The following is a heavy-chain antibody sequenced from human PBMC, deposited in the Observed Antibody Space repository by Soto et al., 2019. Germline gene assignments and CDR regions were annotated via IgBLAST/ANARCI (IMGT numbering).Heavy chain of an antibody. J-gene: IGHJ6*02. CDR3: ARARIVGASAYYGMDV. CDR2: IIPIFGTA. D-gene: IGHD1-26*01. V-gene: IGHV1-69*13. Sequence: ASVKVSCKASGGTFSSYAISWVRQAPGQGLEWMGGIIPIFGTANYAQKFQGRVTITADESTSTAYMELSSLRSEDTAVYYCARARIVGASAYYGMDVWGQGTTVTVSS. CDR1: GGTFSSYA.